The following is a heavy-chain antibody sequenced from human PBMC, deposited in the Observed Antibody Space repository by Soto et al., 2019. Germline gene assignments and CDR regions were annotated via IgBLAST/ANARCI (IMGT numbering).Heavy chain of an antibody. D-gene: IGHD1-7*01. CDR3: AKDRVGGTFYTPLGF. V-gene: IGHV3-30*18. J-gene: IGHJ4*02. Sequence: VQLVESGGGLVQPGGSLRLSCSASGFIFDNYGMHWVRQAPGKGLEWVAVITYDGSNKYYADSVKGRFTISRDNSKNTLSLHLNTLKPEDTAVYHCAKDRVGGTFYTPLGFWGQGTPVTVSS. CDR2: ITYDGSNK. CDR1: GFIFDNYG.